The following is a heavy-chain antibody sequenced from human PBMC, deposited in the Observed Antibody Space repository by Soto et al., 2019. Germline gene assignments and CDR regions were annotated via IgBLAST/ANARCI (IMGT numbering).Heavy chain of an antibody. CDR3: AREVVVVAGRWFDP. CDR2: IYYSGST. Sequence: QVQLQESGPGLVKPSQTLSLTCTVSGGSISSGGYYWSWIRQHPGKGLEWIGYIYYSGSTYYNPSLMSRVTISVDTSKNQFSLKLSSVTAADTAVYYCAREVVVVAGRWFDPWGQGTLVTVSS. D-gene: IGHD2-15*01. CDR1: GGSISSGGYY. V-gene: IGHV4-31*03. J-gene: IGHJ5*02.